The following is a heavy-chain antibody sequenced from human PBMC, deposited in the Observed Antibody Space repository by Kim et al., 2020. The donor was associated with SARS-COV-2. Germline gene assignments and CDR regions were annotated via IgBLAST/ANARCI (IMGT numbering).Heavy chain of an antibody. Sequence: GGSLRLSCAASGFTFDDYGMSWVRQAPGKGLEWVSGINWNGGSTGYADSVKGRFPISRDNAKNSLYLQMNSLRAEDTALYYCARGGDCSGGSCYHIDYWGQGTLVTVSS. D-gene: IGHD2-15*01. CDR2: INWNGGST. V-gene: IGHV3-20*04. J-gene: IGHJ4*02. CDR1: GFTFDDYG. CDR3: ARGGDCSGGSCYHIDY.